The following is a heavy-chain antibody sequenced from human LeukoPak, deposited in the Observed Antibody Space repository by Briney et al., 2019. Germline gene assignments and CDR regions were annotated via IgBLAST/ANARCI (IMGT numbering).Heavy chain of an antibody. J-gene: IGHJ3*01. CDR2: IIPIFGTA. CDR3: ARDLGRITMIGGDV. CDR1: GGTFSSYA. D-gene: IGHD3-22*01. V-gene: IGHV1-69*05. Sequence: GASVKVSCKASGGTFSSYAISWVRQAHGQGLEWMGRIIPIFGTANYAQKFQGRVTITTDESTSTAYMELSSLRSEDTAVYYCARDLGRITMIGGDVWGQGTMVTVSS.